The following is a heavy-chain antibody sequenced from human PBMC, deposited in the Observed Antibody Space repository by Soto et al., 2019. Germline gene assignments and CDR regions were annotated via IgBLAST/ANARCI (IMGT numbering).Heavy chain of an antibody. V-gene: IGHV3-33*01. D-gene: IGHD4-17*01. CDR2: IWYDGSNK. J-gene: IGHJ4*02. CDR3: ARGYDYGDYGAIY. Sequence: GGSLRLSCAASGFTFSSYGMHWVRQAPGKGLEWVAVIWYDGSNKYYADSVKGRFTISRDNSKNTLYLQMNSLRAEDTAVYYCARGYDYGDYGAIYWGQGTLVTVSS. CDR1: GFTFSSYG.